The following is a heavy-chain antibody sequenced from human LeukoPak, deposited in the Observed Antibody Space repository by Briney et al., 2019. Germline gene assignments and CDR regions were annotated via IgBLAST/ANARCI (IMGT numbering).Heavy chain of an antibody. CDR2: INPDSGGT. V-gene: IGHV1-2*02. D-gene: IGHD4-17*01. Sequence: ASVKVSCKASGYTFTSYYMHWVRQAPGQGLEWMGWINPDSGGTNYAQKFQGRVTMTRDTSISTAYMELSRLRSDDTAVYYCARGVQTTGQGRDYYYYYMDVWGKGTTVTVSS. J-gene: IGHJ6*03. CDR3: ARGVQTTGQGRDYYYYYMDV. CDR1: GYTFTSYY.